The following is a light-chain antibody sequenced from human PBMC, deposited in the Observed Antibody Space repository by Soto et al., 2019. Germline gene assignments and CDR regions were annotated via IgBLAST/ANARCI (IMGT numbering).Light chain of an antibody. CDR1: SSDIGGFNY. Sequence: QSVLTQPASVSGSPRRSVTISCTGSSSDIGGFNYVSWYQHLPGRAPKLIIYDVTNRPSGISYRFSASKSGGTASLTISGLQAEDEGYYYCTSYSSSTTHVVFGGGTKLTVL. V-gene: IGLV2-14*03. CDR2: DVT. J-gene: IGLJ2*01. CDR3: TSYSSSTTHVV.